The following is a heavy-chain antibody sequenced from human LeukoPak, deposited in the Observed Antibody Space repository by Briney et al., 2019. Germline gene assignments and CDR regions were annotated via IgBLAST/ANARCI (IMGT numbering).Heavy chain of an antibody. CDR3: ARASYYYDSSEKSAFDI. Sequence: SVKVSCKASGGTFSSYAISWVRQAPGQGLEWMGRIIPIFGTANYAQKFQGRVTITTDESTSTAYMELSSLRSEDPAVYYCARASYYYDSSEKSAFDIWGQGTMVTVSS. V-gene: IGHV1-69*05. CDR2: IIPIFGTA. J-gene: IGHJ3*02. CDR1: GGTFSSYA. D-gene: IGHD3-22*01.